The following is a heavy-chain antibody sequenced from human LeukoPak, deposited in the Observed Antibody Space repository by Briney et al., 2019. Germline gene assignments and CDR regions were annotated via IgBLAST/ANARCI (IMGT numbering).Heavy chain of an antibody. Sequence: PSETLSLTCAVSGGSISSSNWWSWVRQVPGKGLEWVANIKKDGSETYYVDSVKGRFTISRDNAKISLYLQMNSLRAEDTAMYYCARGRYSGTTYYFDYWGLGTLVTVSS. CDR1: GGSISSSNW. CDR3: ARGRYSGTTYYFDY. CDR2: IKKDGSET. J-gene: IGHJ4*02. D-gene: IGHD5-12*01. V-gene: IGHV3-7*03.